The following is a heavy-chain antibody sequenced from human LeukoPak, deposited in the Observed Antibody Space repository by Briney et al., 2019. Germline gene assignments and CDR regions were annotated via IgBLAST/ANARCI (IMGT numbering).Heavy chain of an antibody. V-gene: IGHV4-59*01. CDR1: GGSNSRYY. D-gene: IGHD2-8*02. CDR3: ARERCLSGACYSSQRDLDY. Sequence: SETLSLTCTGTGGSNSRYYWNGIRQPPGKGLEWIGYIYYSGSTNYNPSLKSRVTISVDTSKNQFSLKLSSVTAADTAVYYCARERCLSGACYSSQRDLDYWGQGTLVTVSS. J-gene: IGHJ4*02. CDR2: IYYSGST.